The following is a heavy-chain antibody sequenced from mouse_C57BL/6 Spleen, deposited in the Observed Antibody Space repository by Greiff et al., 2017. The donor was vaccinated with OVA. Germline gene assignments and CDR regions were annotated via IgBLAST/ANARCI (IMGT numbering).Heavy chain of an antibody. D-gene: IGHD2-12*01. CDR3: TRGAYYSAMDY. J-gene: IGHJ4*01. Sequence: QVQLQQSGAELVRPGASVTLSCKASGYTFTDYEMHWVKQTPVHGLEWIGAIDPETGGTAYNQKFKGKAILTADKSSSTAYMELRSLTSEDSAVYYCTRGAYYSAMDYWGQGTSVTVSS. CDR2: IDPETGGT. V-gene: IGHV1-15*01. CDR1: GYTFTDYE.